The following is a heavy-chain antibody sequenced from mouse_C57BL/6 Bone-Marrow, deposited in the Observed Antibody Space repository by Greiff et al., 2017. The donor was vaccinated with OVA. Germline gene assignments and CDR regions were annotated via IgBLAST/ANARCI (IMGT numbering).Heavy chain of an antibody. J-gene: IGHJ1*03. Sequence: QLKQPGAELVKPGASVKMSCKASGYTFTSYWITWVKQRPGQGLEWIGDIYPGSGSTNYNEKFTSKATLTVDTSSSTAYMQLSSLTSEDSAVYYCARRYYGSSWYFDVWGTGTTVTVSS. CDR1: GYTFTSYW. CDR2: IYPGSGST. CDR3: ARRYYGSSWYFDV. V-gene: IGHV1-55*01. D-gene: IGHD1-1*01.